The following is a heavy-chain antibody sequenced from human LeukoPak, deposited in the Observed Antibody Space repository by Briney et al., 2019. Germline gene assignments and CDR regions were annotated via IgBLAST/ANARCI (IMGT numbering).Heavy chain of an antibody. J-gene: IGHJ4*02. CDR1: GGSFSGYY. V-gene: IGHV4-34*01. CDR2: INHSGST. CDR3: ARGSTPRD. Sequence: SETPSLTCAVYGGSFSGYYWSWIRQPPGKGLEWIGEINHSGSTNYNPSLKSRVTISVDTSKNQFSLKLSSVTAADTAVYYCARGSTPRDWGQGTLVTVSS.